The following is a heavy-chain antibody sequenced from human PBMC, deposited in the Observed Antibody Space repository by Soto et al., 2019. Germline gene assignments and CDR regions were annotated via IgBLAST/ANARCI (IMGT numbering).Heavy chain of an antibody. CDR1: EFTVSSNY. D-gene: IGHD1-26*01. CDR3: AGRVGATNYGMDV. CDR2: IYSGGST. V-gene: IGHV3-53*01. Sequence: PGGSLRLSCAASEFTVSSNYMNWVRQAPGKGLECVSTIYSGGSTYYADSVKGRFTISRDNSKNTLYRQMNNLRAEDTAVYYCAGRVGATNYGMDVWGQGTTVTVSS. J-gene: IGHJ6*02.